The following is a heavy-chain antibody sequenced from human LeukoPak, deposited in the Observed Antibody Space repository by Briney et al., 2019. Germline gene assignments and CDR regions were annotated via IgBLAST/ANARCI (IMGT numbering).Heavy chain of an antibody. V-gene: IGHV1-18*01. D-gene: IGHD1-26*01. Sequence: ASVKVSCKASGYTFTSYGISRVRQAPGQGLEWMGWISSYNGNTNYAQKLQGRVTMTTDTSTSTAYMELSSLRSEDTAVYYCAREDGREQTGHAFDIWGQGTMVTVSS. CDR3: AREDGREQTGHAFDI. CDR1: GYTFTSYG. J-gene: IGHJ3*02. CDR2: ISSYNGNT.